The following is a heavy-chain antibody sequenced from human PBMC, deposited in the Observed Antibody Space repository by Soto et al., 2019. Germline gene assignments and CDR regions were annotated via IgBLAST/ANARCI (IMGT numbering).Heavy chain of an antibody. D-gene: IGHD3-16*02. CDR1: GGSISSYY. CDR3: ARVARLYDYIWGSYRVFDY. CDR2: IYYSGST. Sequence: QVQLQESGPGLVKPSETLSLTCTVSGGSISSYYWSWIRQPPGKGLEWIGYIYYSGSTNYNPSLKSRVTISVDTSKNPFSLKLSSVTAADTAVYYCARVARLYDYIWGSYRVFDYWGQGTLVTVSS. V-gene: IGHV4-59*01. J-gene: IGHJ4*02.